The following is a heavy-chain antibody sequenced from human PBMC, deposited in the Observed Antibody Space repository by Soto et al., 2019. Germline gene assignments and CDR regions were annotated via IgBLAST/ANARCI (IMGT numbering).Heavy chain of an antibody. CDR3: ARVLTVAGTVLGWFDP. J-gene: IGHJ5*02. Sequence: EVQLVPSGAEVKKPGESLKISCKGSGYSFTSYWIGWVRQMPGKGLEWMGIIYPGDSDTRYSPSFQGQVTISADKSISTAYLQWSSLKASDTAMYYCARVLTVAGTVLGWFDPWGQGTLVTVSS. CDR2: IYPGDSDT. CDR1: GYSFTSYW. V-gene: IGHV5-51*03. D-gene: IGHD6-19*01.